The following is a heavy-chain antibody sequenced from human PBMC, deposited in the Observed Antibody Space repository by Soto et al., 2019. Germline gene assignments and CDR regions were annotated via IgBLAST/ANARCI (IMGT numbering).Heavy chain of an antibody. Sequence: PSETLSLTCTVSGGSISSSSYYWGWIRQPPGKGLEWIGSIYYSGSTYYNPSLKSRVTISVDTSKNQFSLKLSSVTAADTAVYYCARQFRDSGYDYIYYYYYYMDVWGKGTTVTVSS. CDR3: ARQFRDSGYDYIYYYYYYMDV. D-gene: IGHD5-12*01. CDR1: GGSISSSSYY. V-gene: IGHV4-39*01. J-gene: IGHJ6*03. CDR2: IYYSGST.